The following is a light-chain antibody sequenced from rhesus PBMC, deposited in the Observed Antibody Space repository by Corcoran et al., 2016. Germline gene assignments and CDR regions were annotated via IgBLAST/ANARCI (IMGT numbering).Light chain of an antibody. CDR3: QVWDGDTEYDV. J-gene: IGLJ6*01. CDR1: SIGSKN. Sequence: SYALTQPPSVSAASGQTTRITCGGDSIGSKNVHWYQQSPAQVPVLVISADNHRASGIPERFSGSNSGNTATLTISRVEAGDEADYYCQVWDGDTEYDVFGSGTKLTVL. V-gene: IGLV3-25*02. CDR2: ADN.